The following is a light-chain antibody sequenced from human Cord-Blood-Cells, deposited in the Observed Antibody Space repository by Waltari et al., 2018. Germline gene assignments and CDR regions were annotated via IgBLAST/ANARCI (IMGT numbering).Light chain of an antibody. Sequence: SSELTQDPAVSVALGQPVRITCQGDSLRSYYANWYQQKPGQAPVLVIYGKNNRPSGIPDRFSGSSSGNTASLTITGAQAEDEADYYCNSRDSSGNVVFGGGTKLTVL. CDR2: GKN. V-gene: IGLV3-19*01. CDR3: NSRDSSGNVV. J-gene: IGLJ2*01. CDR1: SLRSYY.